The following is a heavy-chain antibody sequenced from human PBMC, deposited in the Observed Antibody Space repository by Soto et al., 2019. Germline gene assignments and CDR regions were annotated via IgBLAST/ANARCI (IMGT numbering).Heavy chain of an antibody. CDR1: GYTFTSYY. J-gene: IGHJ6*02. V-gene: IGHV1-46*01. CDR3: ARTLGDYYGSGSYYNGDYYYYGMDV. CDR2: INPSGGST. Sequence: ASVKVSCTASGYTFTSYYMHWVRQAPGQGLEWMGIINPSGGSTSYAQKFQGRVTMTRDTSTSTVYMELSSLRSEDTAVYYCARTLGDYYGSGSYYNGDYYYYGMDVWGQGTTVTVSS. D-gene: IGHD3-10*01.